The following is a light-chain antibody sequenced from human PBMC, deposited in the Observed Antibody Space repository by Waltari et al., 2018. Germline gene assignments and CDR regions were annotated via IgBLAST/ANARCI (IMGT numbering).Light chain of an antibody. CDR1: SGSVSTSYY. J-gene: IGLJ3*02. V-gene: IGLV8-61*01. CDR3: VLYMGGGIM. CDR2: STN. Sequence: QTVVTQEPSLSVSPGGTVTLTCGLSSGSVSTSYYPSWYQQTPGQAPRPLIYSTNTRSSWVPDRFSGSILGNKAALTITGAQADDECDYHCVLYMGGGIMFGGGTKLTVL.